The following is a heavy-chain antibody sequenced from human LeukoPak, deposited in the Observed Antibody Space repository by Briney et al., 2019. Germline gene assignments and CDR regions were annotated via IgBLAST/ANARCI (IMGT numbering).Heavy chain of an antibody. J-gene: IGHJ4*02. V-gene: IGHV4-34*01. Sequence: SETLSLTCAVYGGSFSGYYWSWIRQPPGKGLEWIGEINHSGSTNYNPSLKSRVTISVDTSKNQFSLNLNSVTAADTAVYFCARDWYTSGWYPSFDSWGQGTLVTVSS. CDR1: GGSFSGYY. D-gene: IGHD6-19*01. CDR3: ARDWYTSGWYPSFDS. CDR2: INHSGST.